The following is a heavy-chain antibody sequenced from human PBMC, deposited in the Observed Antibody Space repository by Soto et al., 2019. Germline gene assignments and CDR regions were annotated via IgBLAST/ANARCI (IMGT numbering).Heavy chain of an antibody. J-gene: IGHJ6*02. CDR1: GGSFSGYY. D-gene: IGHD4-17*01. CDR2: INHSGST. Sequence: SETLSLTCAVYGGSFSGYYWSWIRQPPGRGLEWIGEINHSGSTNYNPSLKSRATISVDTSKNQFSLKLSSVTAADTAVYYCARYGASLYYGMDVWGQGTTVTVSS. CDR3: ARYGASLYYGMDV. V-gene: IGHV4-34*01.